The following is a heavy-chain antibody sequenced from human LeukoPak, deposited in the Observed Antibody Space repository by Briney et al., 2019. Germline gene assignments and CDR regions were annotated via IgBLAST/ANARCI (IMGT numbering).Heavy chain of an antibody. CDR1: GGSISRDY. J-gene: IGHJ4*02. Sequence: SETLSLTGTVSGGSISRDYWSWIRQPPGKGREWGGYIYYTGSTNYNPSLKSRVTISVDTSKNQFSLKLSSVTAADTAVYYCARDRPGGSSLDYWGQGTLVTVSS. D-gene: IGHD6-13*01. V-gene: IGHV4-59*01. CDR3: ARDRPGGSSLDY. CDR2: IYYTGST.